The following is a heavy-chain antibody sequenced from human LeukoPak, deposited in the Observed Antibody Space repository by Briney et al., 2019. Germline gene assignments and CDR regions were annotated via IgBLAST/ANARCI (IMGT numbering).Heavy chain of an antibody. CDR3: VRVHGGGY. CDR1: GFTVSDNY. V-gene: IGHV3-53*01. D-gene: IGHD3-16*01. CDR2: LHRDGSV. Sequence: GGSLRLSCAASGFTVSDNYMIWVRQAPGKGLEWVSTLHRDGSVRYADSVNGRFTISRDDSKNTLSLQMSSLRDEDTAVYYCVRVHGGGYWGQGTLVTVSS. J-gene: IGHJ4*02.